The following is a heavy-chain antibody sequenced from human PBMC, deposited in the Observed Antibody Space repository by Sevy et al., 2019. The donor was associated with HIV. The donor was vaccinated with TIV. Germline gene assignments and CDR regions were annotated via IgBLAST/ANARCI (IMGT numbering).Heavy chain of an antibody. D-gene: IGHD6-13*01. CDR3: ARDTMYSNRPQPDY. J-gene: IGHJ4*02. Sequence: ASVKVSCKASGYTFTSYGISWVRQAPGQGLEWMGWISAYNGNTNYAQKLQGRVTMTTDTSTSTAYMELRSLRSDDTAVYYCARDTMYSNRPQPDYWGQGTLVTVSS. V-gene: IGHV1-18*01. CDR1: GYTFTSYG. CDR2: ISAYNGNT.